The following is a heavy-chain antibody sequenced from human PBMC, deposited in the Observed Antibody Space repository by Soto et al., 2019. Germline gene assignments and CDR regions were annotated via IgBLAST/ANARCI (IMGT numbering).Heavy chain of an antibody. CDR1: GGSFSGYY. D-gene: IGHD3-9*01. V-gene: IGHV4-34*09. CDR2: INHSGST. CDR3: ARDVLVDYYFDY. Sequence: SETLSLTCAVYGGSFSGYYWSWIRQPPGKGLEWIGEINHSGSTNYNPSLKSRVTISVDTSKNQFSLKLSSVTAADTAVYYCARDVLVDYYFDYWGQGTLVTVSS. J-gene: IGHJ4*02.